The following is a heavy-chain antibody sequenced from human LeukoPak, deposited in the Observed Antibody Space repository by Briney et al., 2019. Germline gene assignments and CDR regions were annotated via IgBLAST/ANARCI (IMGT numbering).Heavy chain of an antibody. D-gene: IGHD1-26*01. CDR2: IYYSGST. J-gene: IGHJ4*02. Sequence: SETLSLTCTVSGGSISSSSYYWGWIRQPPGKGLEWIGSIYYSGSTYYNPSLKSRVTISVDTSKSQFSLKLSSVTAADTAVYYCARPCGSGEYYFDYWGQGTLVTVSS. CDR3: ARPCGSGEYYFDY. CDR1: GGSISSSSYY. V-gene: IGHV4-39*01.